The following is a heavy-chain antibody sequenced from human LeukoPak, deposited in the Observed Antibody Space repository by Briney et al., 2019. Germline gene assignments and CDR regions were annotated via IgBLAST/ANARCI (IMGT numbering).Heavy chain of an antibody. CDR3: ARGRNGYFSITSCYIGRGVTLYFDY. CDR1: GGSFSGYY. D-gene: IGHD2-2*03. J-gene: IGHJ4*02. CDR2: INHSGST. Sequence: SETLSLTCAIYGGSFSGYYWSWIRQPPGKGLEWIGEINHSGSTNYNPSLKSRVTISVDTSKNQFSLKLSSVTAADTAVYYCARGRNGYFSITSCYIGRGVTLYFDYWGQGTLVTVSS. V-gene: IGHV4-34*01.